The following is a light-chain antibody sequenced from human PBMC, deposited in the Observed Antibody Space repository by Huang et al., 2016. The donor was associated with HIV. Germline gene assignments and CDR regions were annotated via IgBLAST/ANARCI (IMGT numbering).Light chain of an antibody. V-gene: IGKV1-8*01. CDR1: QHINND. Sequence: AIHLTQSPSSVYASTGDRVNITCRASQHINNDLAWYRQIPGRSPDRLIYAADILKTGVPSRFSGGGSGTDFTPTINCLQSEDFVTYYCQQYFSYPQTFGQGTKVEVK. CDR3: QQYFSYPQT. J-gene: IGKJ1*01. CDR2: AAD.